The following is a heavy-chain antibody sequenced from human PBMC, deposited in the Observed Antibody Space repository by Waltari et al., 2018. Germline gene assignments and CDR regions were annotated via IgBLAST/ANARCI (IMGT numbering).Heavy chain of an antibody. V-gene: IGHV3-7*04. Sequence: EVRRVESGGGVVQPGGSLRLTCAASGCTFSSSWMSWVRQAPGKGLEWVASIKEDGSERYYVDSAKSRSTISRDNAKPSMFLQMNSLRVEETAVYYCARGPYWGQGTTVTVSS. CDR3: ARGPY. CDR1: GCTFSSSW. J-gene: IGHJ6*02. CDR2: IKEDGSER. D-gene: IGHD2-21*01.